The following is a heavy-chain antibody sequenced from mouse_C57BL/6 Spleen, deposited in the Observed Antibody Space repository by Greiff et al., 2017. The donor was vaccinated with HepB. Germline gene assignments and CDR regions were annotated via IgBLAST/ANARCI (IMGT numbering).Heavy chain of an antibody. CDR2: IDPEDGET. J-gene: IGHJ1*03. CDR1: GFNIKDYY. Sequence: DVKLQESGAELVKPGASVKLSCTASGFNIKDYYMHWVKQRTEQGLEWIGRIDPEDGETKYAPKFQGKATITADTSSNTAYLQLSSLTSEDTAVYYCASGTTVVAGWYFDVWGTGTTVTVSS. D-gene: IGHD1-1*01. CDR3: ASGTTVVAGWYFDV. V-gene: IGHV14-2*01.